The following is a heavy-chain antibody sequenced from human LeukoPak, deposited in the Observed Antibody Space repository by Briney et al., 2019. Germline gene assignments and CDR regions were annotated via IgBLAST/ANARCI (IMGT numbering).Heavy chain of an antibody. Sequence: GGSLRLSCAASGFTFSSYSMNWVRQAPGKGLEWVGRIKSKTDGGTTDYAAPVKGRFTISRDDSKNTLYLQMNSLKTEDTAVYYCTTGAVRGVIGYWGQGTLVTVSS. CDR2: IKSKTDGGTT. D-gene: IGHD3-10*01. V-gene: IGHV3-15*01. CDR3: TTGAVRGVIGY. CDR1: GFTFSSYS. J-gene: IGHJ4*02.